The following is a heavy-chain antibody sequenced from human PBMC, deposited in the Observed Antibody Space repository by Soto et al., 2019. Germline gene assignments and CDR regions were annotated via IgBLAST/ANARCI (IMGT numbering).Heavy chain of an antibody. D-gene: IGHD3-22*01. Sequence: QVQLVESGGGVVQPGRSLRLSCAASGFTFSSYGMHWVRQAPGKGLEWVAVISYDGSNKYYADSAKGRFTISRDNSKNTLYLQMNSLRAEDTAVYYCAKDSAHYYDSSGYYRYAEYFQHWGQGTLVTVSS. V-gene: IGHV3-30*18. CDR1: GFTFSSYG. CDR3: AKDSAHYYDSSGYYRYAEYFQH. J-gene: IGHJ1*01. CDR2: ISYDGSNK.